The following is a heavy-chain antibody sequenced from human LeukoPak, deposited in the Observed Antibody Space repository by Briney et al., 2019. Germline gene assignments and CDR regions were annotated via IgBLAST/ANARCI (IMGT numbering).Heavy chain of an antibody. J-gene: IGHJ4*02. CDR1: GYTFTGYF. CDR3: ARVSEYYYFDY. CDR2: INPNSGGT. D-gene: IGHD2/OR15-2a*01. Sequence: ASVKVSCKASGYTFTGYFMHWVRQAPGQGPEWMGWINPNSGGTNYAQKFQGRVIMTRDTSISTAYMELGRLRSDDTAMYYCARVSEYYYFDYWGQGTLVTVSS. V-gene: IGHV1-2*02.